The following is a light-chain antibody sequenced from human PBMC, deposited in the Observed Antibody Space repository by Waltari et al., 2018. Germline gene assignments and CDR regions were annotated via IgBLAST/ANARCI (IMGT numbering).Light chain of an antibody. J-gene: IGLJ3*02. CDR3: QTWGTGVWV. CDR2: VNSAGSH. Sequence: QLVLTQSPSASASPGASVKLTCSLSSVHSGYAIACPQHRPEKGPRYLMKVNSAGSHYKGDGIPDRFSGSSSGAERYLTISSLQSEDEADYYCQTWGTGVWVFGGGTKLTVL. CDR1: SVHSGYA. V-gene: IGLV4-69*01.